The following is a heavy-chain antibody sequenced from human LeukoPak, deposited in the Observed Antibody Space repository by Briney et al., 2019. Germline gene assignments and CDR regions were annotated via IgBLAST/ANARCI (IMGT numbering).Heavy chain of an antibody. V-gene: IGHV1-18*01. CDR2: ISAYNGNT. J-gene: IGHJ6*03. Sequence: GASVKVSCKASGYTFTSYGISWVRHAPGQGLEWMAWISAYNGNTNYAQKLQGRVTMTTDTSTSTAYMELRSLRSDDTAVYYCARDKNHYYYMDVWGKGTTVTVSS. CDR3: ARDKNHYYYMDV. CDR1: GYTFTSYG.